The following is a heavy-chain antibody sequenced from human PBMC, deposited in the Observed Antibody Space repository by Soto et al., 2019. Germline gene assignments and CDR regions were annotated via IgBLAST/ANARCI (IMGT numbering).Heavy chain of an antibody. CDR3: ARVSKQWLVRRYFDL. Sequence: SETLSLTCAVYGGSFSGYYWSWIRQPPGKGLEWIGEINHSGSTNYNPSLKSRVTISVDTSKNQFSLKLSSVTAADTAVYYCARVSKQWLVRRYFDLWGRGTLVTVSS. CDR2: INHSGST. V-gene: IGHV4-34*01. CDR1: GGSFSGYY. J-gene: IGHJ2*01. D-gene: IGHD6-19*01.